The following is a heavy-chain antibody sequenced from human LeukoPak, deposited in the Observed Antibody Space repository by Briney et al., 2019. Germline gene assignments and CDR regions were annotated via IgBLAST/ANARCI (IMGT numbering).Heavy chain of an antibody. J-gene: IGHJ4*02. CDR1: GFTLSSYA. V-gene: IGHV3-21*01. CDR2: ISSSSYI. CDR3: ASSKMATIDDY. Sequence: PGGSLRLSCAASGFTLSSYAMSWVRQAPGKGLEWVSSISSSSYIYYADSVKGRFTISRDNAKNSLYLQMNSLRAEDTAVYYCASSKMATIDDYWGQGTLVTVSS. D-gene: IGHD5-24*01.